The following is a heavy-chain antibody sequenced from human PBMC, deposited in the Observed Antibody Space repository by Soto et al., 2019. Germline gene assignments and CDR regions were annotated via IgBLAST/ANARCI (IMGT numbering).Heavy chain of an antibody. CDR2: ISAYNGNT. V-gene: IGHV1-18*01. CDR1: GYTFTSYG. J-gene: IGHJ4*02. D-gene: IGHD3-22*01. CDR3: ARDITDSSGQSPYYLDY. Sequence: QVQLVQSGAEVKKPGASVKVSCKASGYTFTSYGLSWVRQAPGQGLEWMGWISAYNGNTNYAQKLQGRVTMTTDTPPSTAYMELRSLRSDDTAVYYCARDITDSSGQSPYYLDYWGQGTLVTVSS.